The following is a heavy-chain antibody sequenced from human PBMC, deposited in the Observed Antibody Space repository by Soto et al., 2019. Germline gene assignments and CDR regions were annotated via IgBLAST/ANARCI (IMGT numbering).Heavy chain of an antibody. Sequence: GGSLRLSCTASGFTFGDYAMSWFRQAPGKGLEWVGFIRSKAYGGTTEYAASVKGRFTISRDDSKSIAYLQMNSLKTEDTAVYYCTTWEQQLVQYDYWGQGTLVTVSS. V-gene: IGHV3-49*03. J-gene: IGHJ4*02. CDR3: TTWEQQLVQYDY. CDR2: IRSKAYGGTT. D-gene: IGHD6-13*01. CDR1: GFTFGDYA.